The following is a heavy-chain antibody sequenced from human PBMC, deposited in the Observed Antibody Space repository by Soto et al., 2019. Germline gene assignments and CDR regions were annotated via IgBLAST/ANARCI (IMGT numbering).Heavy chain of an antibody. CDR1: GFTFRTYA. CDR3: AKEDCSGTSCYWYFDL. CDR2: ISGSGGST. V-gene: IGHV3-23*01. J-gene: IGHJ2*01. Sequence: EVQLLESGGGLVQPGGSLRLSCAASGFTFRTYAMNWVRQAPGKGXXXXSAISGSGGSTYCADSVRGRFTISRDNSKNTLYLQMNSLRAEDTAVYYCAKEDCSGTSCYWYFDLWGRGTLVTVSS. D-gene: IGHD2-15*01.